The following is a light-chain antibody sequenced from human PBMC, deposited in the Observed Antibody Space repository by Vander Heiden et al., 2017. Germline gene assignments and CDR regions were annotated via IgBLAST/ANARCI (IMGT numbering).Light chain of an antibody. J-gene: IGLJ2*01. V-gene: IGLV2-8*01. CDR1: SNVVGGYNY. CDR2: EVS. Sequence: QSPLTQPPSASGSPGQSVTIACTGTSNVVGGYNYVPRYQHHPGNAPELMIYEVSKRPSGVPDRFPGSKSGNTASLTVSGRQAEDEADYYCSSYTGSNYLIFGGGTKLTVL. CDR3: SSYTGSNYLI.